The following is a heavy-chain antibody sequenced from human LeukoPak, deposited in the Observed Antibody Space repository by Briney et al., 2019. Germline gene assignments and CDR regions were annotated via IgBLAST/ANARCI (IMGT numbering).Heavy chain of an antibody. CDR1: GFTFSSYS. J-gene: IGHJ6*03. D-gene: IGHD2-8*01. CDR2: ISGNGGDT. Sequence: GGSLRLSCAASGFTFSSYSMSWVRQAPGKGLEWVSVISGNGGDTYYADSVKGRFTISRDNAKNSLYLQMNSLRAEDTAVYYCARDLPRPIRMVYAPSVLYYYYMDVWGKGTTVTVSS. V-gene: IGHV3-21*01. CDR3: ARDLPRPIRMVYAPSVLYYYYMDV.